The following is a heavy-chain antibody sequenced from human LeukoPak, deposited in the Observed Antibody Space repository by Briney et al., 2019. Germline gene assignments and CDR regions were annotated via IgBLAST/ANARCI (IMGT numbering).Heavy chain of an antibody. D-gene: IGHD3-22*01. CDR1: GFTFSSCW. Sequence: QSGGSLRLSCVVSGFTFSSCWMSWVRQAPGKGLEWVANIKQDGSEKYYVGSLKGRFTISRDNAKNSLYLQMNSLRAEDTAVYYCARNYYDSSGYYVYWGQGTLVTVSS. CDR2: IKQDGSEK. CDR3: ARNYYDSSGYYVY. V-gene: IGHV3-7*01. J-gene: IGHJ4*02.